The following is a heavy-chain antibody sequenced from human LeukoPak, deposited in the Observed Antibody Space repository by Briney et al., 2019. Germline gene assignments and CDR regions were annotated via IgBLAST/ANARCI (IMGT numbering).Heavy chain of an antibody. CDR2: IYYSGST. CDR3: ARYDGGYSYGKYYYYMDV. D-gene: IGHD5-18*01. J-gene: IGHJ6*03. Sequence: PSETLSLTCTVSGGSISSSSYYWGWIRQPPGKGLEWIGSIYYSGSTYYNPSLKSRVTISVDTSKNQFSLKLSPVTAADTAVYYCARYDGGYSYGKYYYYMDVWGKGTTVTVSS. V-gene: IGHV4-39*01. CDR1: GGSISSSSYY.